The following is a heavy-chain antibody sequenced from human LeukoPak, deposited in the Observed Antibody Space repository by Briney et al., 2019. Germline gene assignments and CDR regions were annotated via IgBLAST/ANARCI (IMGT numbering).Heavy chain of an antibody. CDR2: IYSGGST. V-gene: IGHV3-53*01. D-gene: IGHD3-10*01. Sequence: GGSLRLSCAASGFTVSSNYMSWVRQAPGKGLEWVSVIYSGGSTYYADSVKGRFTISRDNSKNTLYLQMNSLRAEDTAVYYCARASTVRGVISFDYWGQGTLVTGSS. CDR1: GFTVSSNY. J-gene: IGHJ4*02. CDR3: ARASTVRGVISFDY.